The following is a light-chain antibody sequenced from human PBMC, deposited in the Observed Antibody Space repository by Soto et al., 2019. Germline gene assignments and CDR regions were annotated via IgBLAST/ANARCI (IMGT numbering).Light chain of an antibody. J-gene: IGKJ4*01. V-gene: IGKV3-11*01. CDR2: DAS. Sequence: EIVLTQSPATLSLSPGERATLSCRASQSVSSYLAWYQQQPGQAPRLLISDASDRATGIPARFSGSGSGTDFTLSISSLEPEDFAVYYCQQRVSWPLTFGGGTKVEMK. CDR3: QQRVSWPLT. CDR1: QSVSSY.